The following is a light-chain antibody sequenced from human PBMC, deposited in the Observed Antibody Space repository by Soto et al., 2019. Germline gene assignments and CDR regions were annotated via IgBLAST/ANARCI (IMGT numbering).Light chain of an antibody. V-gene: IGKV4-1*01. Sequence: DIVMTQSPDSLAVSLGERATINCKSSQSILYSSNNNNYLAWYQQKPGQSPKLLIYWASTRESGVPDRFSGSGSVTDFTLTISSLQAEDVAVYYCQQYYSTPPTFGGGTKVEIK. CDR2: WAS. CDR3: QQYYSTPPT. CDR1: QSILYSSNNNNY. J-gene: IGKJ4*01.